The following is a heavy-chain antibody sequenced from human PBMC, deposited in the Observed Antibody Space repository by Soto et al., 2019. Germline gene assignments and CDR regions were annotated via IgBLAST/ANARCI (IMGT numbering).Heavy chain of an antibody. Sequence: ASVKRSCKASGYTFTIYGINWVRQATGQGLEWMGWMNPNSGNTGYAQKFQGRVTMTRNTSISTAYMELSSLRSEDTAVYYCARERSLRFDPWGQGTLVSVSS. D-gene: IGHD3-10*01. V-gene: IGHV1-8*01. CDR1: GYTFTIYG. J-gene: IGHJ5*02. CDR3: ARERSLRFDP. CDR2: MNPNSGNT.